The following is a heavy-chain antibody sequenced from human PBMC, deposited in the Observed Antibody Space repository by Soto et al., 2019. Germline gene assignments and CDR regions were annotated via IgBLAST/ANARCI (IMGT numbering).Heavy chain of an antibody. Sequence: QVQLQESGPGLVKPSQTLSLTCTVSGGSISSGGYYWSWIRQHPGKGLEWIGYIYYSGSTYYNPSLKCRVTISVDTSKNQFSLKLSSVTAADTAVYYCASSSDSSGYILRFDYWGQGTLVTVSS. CDR3: ASSSDSSGYILRFDY. V-gene: IGHV4-31*03. J-gene: IGHJ4*02. D-gene: IGHD3-22*01. CDR1: GGSISSGGYY. CDR2: IYYSGST.